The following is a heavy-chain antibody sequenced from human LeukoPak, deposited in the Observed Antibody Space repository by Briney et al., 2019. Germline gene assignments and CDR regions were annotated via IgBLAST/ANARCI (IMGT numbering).Heavy chain of an antibody. CDR2: IIPIFGTA. CDR1: GYTFTSYD. V-gene: IGHV1-69*13. J-gene: IGHJ3*02. CDR3: ARDRFYTNHNAFDI. Sequence: SVKVSCKASGYTFTSYDINWVRQATGQGLEWMGGIIPIFGTANYAQKFQGRVTITADESTSTAYMELSSLRSEDTAVYYCARDRFYTNHNAFDIWGQGTMVTVSS. D-gene: IGHD1-14*01.